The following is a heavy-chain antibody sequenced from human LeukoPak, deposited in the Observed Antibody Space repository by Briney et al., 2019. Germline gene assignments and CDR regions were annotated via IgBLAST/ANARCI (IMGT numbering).Heavy chain of an antibody. J-gene: IGHJ3*02. D-gene: IGHD3-3*01. V-gene: IGHV4-59*01. CDR1: GGSISSYY. CDR2: IYYSGST. CDR3: ARKVRFLEWPGDAFDI. Sequence: SSETLSLTCTVSGGSISSYYWSWIRQPPGKGLEWIGYIYYSGSTNYNPSLKSRVTLSVDTSQNQLPPKLSSLTPPATAAPSCARKVRFLEWPGDAFDIWSQGTMVTVSS.